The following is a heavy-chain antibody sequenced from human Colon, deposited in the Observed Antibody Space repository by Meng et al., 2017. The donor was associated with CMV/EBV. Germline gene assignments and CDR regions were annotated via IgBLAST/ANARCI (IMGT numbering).Heavy chain of an antibody. CDR3: AKVSGYSYGHGDY. D-gene: IGHD5-18*01. Sequence: ASVKVSCKASGYTFTGYYMHWVRQAPGQGLEWMGWINPNSGGTNYAQKFQGRVTMTRDTSISTAYMELSRLRSDDTAVYYCAKVSGYSYGHGDYWGQGTLVTVLL. CDR1: GYTFTGYY. V-gene: IGHV1-2*02. J-gene: IGHJ4*02. CDR2: INPNSGGT.